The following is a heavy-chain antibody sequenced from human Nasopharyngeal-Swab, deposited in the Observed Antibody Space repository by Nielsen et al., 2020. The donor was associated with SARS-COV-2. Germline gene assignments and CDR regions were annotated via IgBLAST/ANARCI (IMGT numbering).Heavy chain of an antibody. Sequence: ASVKVSCKASGETFTSYDINWVRQATGQGLEWMGWMNPNSGNTGYAQKFQGRVTMTRNTSISTAYMELSSLRSEDTAVYYCARTDGSGSYYDFDYWGQGTLVTVSS. CDR1: GETFTSYD. V-gene: IGHV1-8*01. J-gene: IGHJ4*02. CDR3: ARTDGSGSYYDFDY. CDR2: MNPNSGNT. D-gene: IGHD3-10*01.